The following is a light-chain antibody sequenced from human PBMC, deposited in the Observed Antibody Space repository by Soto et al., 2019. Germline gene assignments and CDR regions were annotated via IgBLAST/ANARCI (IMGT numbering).Light chain of an antibody. V-gene: IGKV3-15*01. Sequence: EVVMTQSPATLSVSPGERATLSCRASQSVSRSLAWYQQKPGQAPRLLIYGASTRATGIPARFSGSGSGTEFTLTISSLQSEDLAVYYCQQRSNWPITFGQGTRLENK. CDR2: GAS. J-gene: IGKJ5*01. CDR3: QQRSNWPIT. CDR1: QSVSRS.